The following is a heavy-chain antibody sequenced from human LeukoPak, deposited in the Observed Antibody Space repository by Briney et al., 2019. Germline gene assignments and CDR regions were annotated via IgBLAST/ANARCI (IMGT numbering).Heavy chain of an antibody. J-gene: IGHJ4*02. Sequence: SETLSLTCTVSGGSISSSSYYWGWIRQPPGKGLEWIGSIYYSGSTYYNPSLKSRFTLSVDTSKSQFSLKLISVTAADTAVYHCARQRTWNHEFDFWGQGTLVTVSS. CDR3: ARQRTWNHEFDF. D-gene: IGHD1-14*01. CDR1: GGSISSSSYY. CDR2: IYYSGST. V-gene: IGHV4-39*01.